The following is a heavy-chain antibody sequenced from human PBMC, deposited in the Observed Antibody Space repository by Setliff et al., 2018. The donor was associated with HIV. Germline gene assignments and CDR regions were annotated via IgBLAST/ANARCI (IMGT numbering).Heavy chain of an antibody. V-gene: IGHV4-39*01. CDR3: VRPSFGIGGGSMFDS. Sequence: SETLSLTCTVSGGSISSSSYYWGWIRQPPGKGLDWIGSIYYSGSTYYNPSLKSRVTISVDTSKRQFFLNLSSATTADTALYYCVRPSFGIGGGSMFDSWGQGIVVTVSS. D-gene: IGHD3-3*01. CDR1: GGSISSSSYY. J-gene: IGHJ4*02. CDR2: IYYSGST.